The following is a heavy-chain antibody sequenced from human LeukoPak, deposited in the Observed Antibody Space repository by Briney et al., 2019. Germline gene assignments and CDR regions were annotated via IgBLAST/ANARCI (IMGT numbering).Heavy chain of an antibody. J-gene: IGHJ4*02. V-gene: IGHV4-59*08. D-gene: IGHD3-10*01. CDR2: ISYSGST. CDR3: ARRGGSESYLFDY. Sequence: SETLSLTCTVSGGSIGAYFWSWIRQPSGKGLQWMGHISYSGSTNYNPSLNSRVTMSIDTSKNQFSLNLNSVTAADTAVYYCARRGGSESYLFDYWGQGTLVIVS. CDR1: GGSIGAYF.